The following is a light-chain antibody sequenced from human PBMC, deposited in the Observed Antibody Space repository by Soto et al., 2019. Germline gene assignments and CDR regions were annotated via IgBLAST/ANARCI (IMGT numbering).Light chain of an antibody. Sequence: DIQMTQSPSSLSAFVGDRVTITCRASQDIGNFLAWYQQKPGKVPKLVIYAPSTLQSGVPSRFSGSGSGTDFTLSISSLQPEDVATYYCQKCKVAPFTFGGGTKVEIK. CDR3: QKCKVAPFT. CDR2: APS. V-gene: IGKV1-27*01. J-gene: IGKJ4*01. CDR1: QDIGNF.